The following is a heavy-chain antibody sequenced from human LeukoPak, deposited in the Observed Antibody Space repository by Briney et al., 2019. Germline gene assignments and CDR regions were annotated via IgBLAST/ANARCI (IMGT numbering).Heavy chain of an antibody. CDR1: GFTFSSYA. CDR3: ARTVGGLFDY. D-gene: IGHD3-16*01. V-gene: IGHV3-64*01. CDR2: ISSNGGST. Sequence: GGSLRLSCAASGFTFSSYAMHWVRQAPGKGLEYVSAISSNGGSTYYANSVKGRFTISRDNSKNTLYLQMGSLRAEDMAVYYCARTVGGLFDYWGQGTLVTVSS. J-gene: IGHJ4*02.